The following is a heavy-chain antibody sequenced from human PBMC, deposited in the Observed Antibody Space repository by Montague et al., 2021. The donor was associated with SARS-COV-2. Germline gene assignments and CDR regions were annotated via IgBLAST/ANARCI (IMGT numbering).Heavy chain of an antibody. Sequence: SETLSLTCAVHGGSFSTYSWNWIRQPPGKGLDWIGEIHHGGGTNYNPSLKSRVPISADTSKNQFSLKLTSVAAADTAVYYCARLGDGVVPSPILGVGPYYSYYYMDVWGKGTTVTVSS. CDR1: GGSFSTYS. J-gene: IGHJ6*03. CDR3: ARLGDGVVPSPILGVGPYYSYYYMDV. V-gene: IGHV4-34*01. D-gene: IGHD3-10*01. CDR2: IHHGGGT.